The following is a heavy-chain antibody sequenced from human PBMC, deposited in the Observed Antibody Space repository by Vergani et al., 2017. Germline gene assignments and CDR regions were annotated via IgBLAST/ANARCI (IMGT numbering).Heavy chain of an antibody. CDR1: GGSFSGYY. D-gene: IGHD2-15*01. J-gene: IGHJ4*02. CDR2: IYYSGST. V-gene: IGHV4-34*11. Sequence: QVQLQQWGAGLLKPSETLSLTCAVYGGSFSGYYWSWIRQPPGKGLEWIGYIYYSGSTNYNPSLKSRVTISVDTAKNQFSLKLSSVTAADTAVYYCARTGPKYCSGGSCYLDYWGQGTLVTVSS. CDR3: ARTGPKYCSGGSCYLDY.